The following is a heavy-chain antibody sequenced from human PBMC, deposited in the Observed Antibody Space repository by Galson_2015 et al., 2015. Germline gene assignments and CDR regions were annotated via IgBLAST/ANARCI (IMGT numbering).Heavy chain of an antibody. CDR3: ASCPYYYDSSGLFDY. Sequence: SVKVSCKASGGTFSSYAISWVRQAPGQGLEWMGGIIPIFGTANYAQKFQGRVTITADESTSTAYMELSSLRSEDTAVYYCASCPYYYDSSGLFDYWGQGTLVTVSS. D-gene: IGHD3-22*01. V-gene: IGHV1-69*13. CDR1: GGTFSSYA. J-gene: IGHJ4*02. CDR2: IIPIFGTA.